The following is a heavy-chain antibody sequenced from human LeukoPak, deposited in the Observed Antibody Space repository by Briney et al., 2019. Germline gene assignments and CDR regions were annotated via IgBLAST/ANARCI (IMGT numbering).Heavy chain of an antibody. J-gene: IGHJ4*02. D-gene: IGHD3-22*01. CDR3: ARSRSGYYEDY. CDR1: GFDFKSYW. CDR2: IKEDGSEK. V-gene: IGHV3-7*01. Sequence: GGSLRLSCAASGFDFKSYWMSWVRQAPGKGLEWVAHIKEDGSEKYYVDSVKGRFTISRDNAKNSLSLQVNSLSAEDTAVYYCARSRSGYYEDYWGQGTLVTVSS.